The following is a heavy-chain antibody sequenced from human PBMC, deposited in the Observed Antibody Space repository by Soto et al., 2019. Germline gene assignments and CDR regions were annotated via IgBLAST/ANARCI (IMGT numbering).Heavy chain of an antibody. CDR3: ARGPNLRASEPRFTVTKDPGMDV. CDR2: INHSGST. CDR1: GGSFRGYY. D-gene: IGHD4-4*01. Sequence: SETLSLTCAVYGGSFRGYYWSWIRQPPGKGLEWIGEINHSGSTNYNPSLKSRVTISVDTSKNQFSLKLSSVTAADTAVYYCARGPNLRASEPRFTVTKDPGMDVWGQGTTVTVSS. V-gene: IGHV4-34*01. J-gene: IGHJ6*02.